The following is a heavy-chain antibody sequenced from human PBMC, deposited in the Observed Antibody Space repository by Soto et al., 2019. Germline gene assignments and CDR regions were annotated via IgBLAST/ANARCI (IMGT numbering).Heavy chain of an antibody. Sequence: GASVEVSCKASGGTFSSYSISWVLQAPGQGLEWMGGIIPIFGTANYAQKFQGRVTITADKSTSTAYMELSSLRSEDTAVYYCARAPYDFWSGYYWGYNWFDPWGQGTLVTVSA. D-gene: IGHD3-3*01. CDR2: IIPIFGTA. V-gene: IGHV1-69*06. CDR3: ARAPYDFWSGYYWGYNWFDP. CDR1: GGTFSSYS. J-gene: IGHJ5*02.